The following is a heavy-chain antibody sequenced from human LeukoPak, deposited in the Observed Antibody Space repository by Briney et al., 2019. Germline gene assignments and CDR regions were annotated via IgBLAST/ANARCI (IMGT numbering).Heavy chain of an antibody. V-gene: IGHV3-74*01. J-gene: IGHJ6*03. CDR1: GFTFSSYW. D-gene: IGHD2-2*01. CDR2: INSDGSST. Sequence: GGSLRLSCAASGFTFSSYWMHWVRQAPGKGLVWVSRINSDGSSTSYADSVKGRFAVSRDNAKNTLYLQMHSLRAEDTAVYYCARVTVGGIVVVPAAMFWDYYYYYMDVWGKGTTVTVSS. CDR3: ARVTVGGIVVVPAAMFWDYYYYYMDV.